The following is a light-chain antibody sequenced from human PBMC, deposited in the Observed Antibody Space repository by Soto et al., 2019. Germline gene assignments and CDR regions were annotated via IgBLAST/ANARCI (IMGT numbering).Light chain of an antibody. Sequence: QSVLTQPPSVSGSPGQSVAISCTGTSSDVGSYNRVAWYQQPPGTAPKLMISEVNNRPSGVPDRFSGSKSGNTASLTISGLQAEDEADYYCSSYTSSNTYVFGTGTKVTV. CDR1: SSDVGSYNR. J-gene: IGLJ1*01. CDR3: SSYTSSNTYV. CDR2: EVN. V-gene: IGLV2-18*02.